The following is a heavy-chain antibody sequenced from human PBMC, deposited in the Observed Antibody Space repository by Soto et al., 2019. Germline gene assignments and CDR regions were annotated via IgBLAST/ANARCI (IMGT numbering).Heavy chain of an antibody. D-gene: IGHD5-12*01. J-gene: IGHJ4*02. Sequence: EVQLVESGGGLVQPGGSLRLSCAASGFTFSSYEMNWVRQAPGKGLEWVSYISRGGGTIYYADSVKGQFSISRDNAKNSLYLQMNSLRAEDTAVYYCARDDSGWDYWGQGTLVTVSS. V-gene: IGHV3-48*03. CDR2: ISRGGGTI. CDR1: GFTFSSYE. CDR3: ARDDSGWDY.